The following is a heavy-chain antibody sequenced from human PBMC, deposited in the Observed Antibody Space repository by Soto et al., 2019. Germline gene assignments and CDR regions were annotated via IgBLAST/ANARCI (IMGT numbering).Heavy chain of an antibody. Sequence: QVQLVQSGAEVKKPGSSVKVSCKASGGTFSSYAISWVRQAPGQGLEWMGGIIPIFGTANYAQKFQGRVTITADDYTSTDYMELSSLRSADTAVYYCAREPGYSSGWGCRWFDHWGQGTLVTVSS. D-gene: IGHD6-19*01. CDR3: AREPGYSSGWGCRWFDH. V-gene: IGHV1-69*01. J-gene: IGHJ5*02. CDR1: GGTFSSYA. CDR2: IIPIFGTA.